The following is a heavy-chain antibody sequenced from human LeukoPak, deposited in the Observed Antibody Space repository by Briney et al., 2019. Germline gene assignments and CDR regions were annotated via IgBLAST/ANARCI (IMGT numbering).Heavy chain of an antibody. J-gene: IGHJ4*02. V-gene: IGHV3-23*01. CDR2: ISGRTGGT. Sequence: PGGALRLSCAASGFTFNTNAMSWVRQAPGKGLECVSAISGRTGGTYYADSVKGRFTISRDNSKSTLYLQMDSVRAEDTAVYYCAKCGNSGCHLIDYWGQGTLVTVSS. CDR3: AKCGNSGCHLIDY. D-gene: IGHD5-12*01. CDR1: GFTFNTNA.